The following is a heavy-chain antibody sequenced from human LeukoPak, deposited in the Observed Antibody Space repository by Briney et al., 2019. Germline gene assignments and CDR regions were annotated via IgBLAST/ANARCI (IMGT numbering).Heavy chain of an antibody. CDR2: ITGSDGTS. D-gene: IGHD3-9*01. J-gene: IGHJ4*02. Sequence: GTSLRLSCVASGFTFTNYAMSWVRRAPGKGLEWVSAITGSDGTSHYADSVKGRFTISRDNSKNTLYLQVNSLRAEDTAVYYCAKWGDYDILTGYYVPDYWGQGTLVTVSS. CDR3: AKWGDYDILTGYYVPDY. V-gene: IGHV3-23*01. CDR1: GFTFTNYA.